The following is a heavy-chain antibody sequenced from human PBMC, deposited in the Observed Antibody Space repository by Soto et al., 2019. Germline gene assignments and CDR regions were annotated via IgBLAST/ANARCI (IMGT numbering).Heavy chain of an antibody. J-gene: IGHJ5*02. CDR2: IYYSGST. Sequence: TLSHTCTVSGGSISSGGYCWSWIRKHPGKGLEWIGYIYYSGSTYYNPSLKSRVTISVDTSKNQFSLKLSSVTAADTAGYYFPRGARRRDYSNGLDPWGQGTLVTVSS. D-gene: IGHD3-22*01. CDR3: PRGARRRDYSNGLDP. CDR1: GGSISSGGYC. V-gene: IGHV4-31*03.